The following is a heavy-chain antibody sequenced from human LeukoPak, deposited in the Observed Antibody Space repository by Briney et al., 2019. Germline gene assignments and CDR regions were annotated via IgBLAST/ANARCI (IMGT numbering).Heavy chain of an antibody. CDR1: DGSISSSSYY. CDR2: IYYSGST. V-gene: IGHV4-39*01. D-gene: IGHD6-13*01. Sequence: SETLSLTCIVSDGSISSSSYYWGWIRQPPGKGLEWIGSIYYSGSTYYNPSLKSRVTISVDTSKNQFSLKLSSVTAADTAVYYCARQVSSTPPYYYMDVWGKGTTVTISS. J-gene: IGHJ6*03. CDR3: ARQVSSTPPYYYMDV.